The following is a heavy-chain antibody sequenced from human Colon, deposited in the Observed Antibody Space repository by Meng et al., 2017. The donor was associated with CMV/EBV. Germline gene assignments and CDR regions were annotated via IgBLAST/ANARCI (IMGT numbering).Heavy chain of an antibody. J-gene: IGHJ6*02. Sequence: GESLKISCATSGFTFSSYSMSWVRQAPGKGLEWVSSINGNGVTTHYVDSVKGRFTVSRDNSKNTLYLQMNSLRAEDTAIYYCAKSLTGGSYFSDYYGMDVRGQGTTVTVSS. CDR1: GFTFSSYS. CDR2: INGNGVTT. D-gene: IGHD1-26*01. V-gene: IGHV3-23*01. CDR3: AKSLTGGSYFSDYYGMDV.